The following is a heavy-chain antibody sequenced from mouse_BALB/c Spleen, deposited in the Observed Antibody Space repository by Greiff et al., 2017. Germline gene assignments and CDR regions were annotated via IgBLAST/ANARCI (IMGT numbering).Heavy chain of an antibody. J-gene: IGHJ2*01. CDR2: IRNKANGYTT. Sequence: EVKLVESGGGLVQPGGSLRLSCATSGFTFTDYYMSWVRQPPGKALEWLGFIRNKANGYTTEYSASVKGRFTISRDNSQSILYLQMNTLRAEDSATYYCARDIYGHDYWGQGTTLTVSS. CDR1: GFTFTDYY. D-gene: IGHD1-1*02. V-gene: IGHV7-3*02. CDR3: ARDIYGHDY.